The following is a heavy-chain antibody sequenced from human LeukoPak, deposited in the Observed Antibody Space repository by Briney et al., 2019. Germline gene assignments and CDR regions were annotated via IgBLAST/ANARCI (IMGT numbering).Heavy chain of an antibody. Sequence: TSETLSLTCAVYGGSFSGYYWSWIRQPPGKGLEWIGEINHSGSTNYSPSLKSRVTISVDTSKNQFSLKLSSMTAADTAVYYCARVAFRQWLVQGIDYWGQGTLVTVSS. J-gene: IGHJ4*02. CDR1: GGSFSGYY. V-gene: IGHV4-34*01. CDR3: ARVAFRQWLVQGIDY. CDR2: INHSGST. D-gene: IGHD6-19*01.